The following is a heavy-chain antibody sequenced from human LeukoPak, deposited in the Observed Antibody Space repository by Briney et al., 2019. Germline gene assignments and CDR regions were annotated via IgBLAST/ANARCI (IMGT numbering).Heavy chain of an antibody. Sequence: GGSPRLSCAASGFTFRTYAMHWVRQAPGKGLEYVSAISSNGGSTFYANSVKGRFTISRDNSKNTVYLQMGSLRPEDMAVYYCVTLGADYWGQGTLVTVSS. J-gene: IGHJ4*02. CDR2: ISSNGGST. CDR3: VTLGADY. V-gene: IGHV3-64*01. D-gene: IGHD3-16*01. CDR1: GFTFRTYA.